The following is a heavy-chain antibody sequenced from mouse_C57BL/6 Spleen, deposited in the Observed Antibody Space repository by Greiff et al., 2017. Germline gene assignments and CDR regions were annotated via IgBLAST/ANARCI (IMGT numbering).Heavy chain of an antibody. CDR2: INPGSGGT. V-gene: IGHV1-54*01. CDR1: GYAFTNYL. J-gene: IGHJ1*03. Sequence: VKLMESGAELVRPGTSVKVSCKASGYAFTNYLIEWVKQRPGQGLEWIGEINPGSGGTNYNEKFKGKATLTADKSSSTAYMQLSSLTSEDSAGYFCARSDYYGSSYGYFDVWGTGTTVTVSS. D-gene: IGHD1-1*01. CDR3: ARSDYYGSSYGYFDV.